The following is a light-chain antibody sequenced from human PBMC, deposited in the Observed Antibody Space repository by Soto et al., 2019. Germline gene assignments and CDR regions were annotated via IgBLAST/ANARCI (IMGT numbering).Light chain of an antibody. V-gene: IGLV2-14*03. J-gene: IGLJ3*02. CDR1: SSDIGSYNY. CDR3: SSSGASSTL. CDR2: DVS. Sequence: QSVLTQPASLSGSPGQSITISCTGTSSDIGSYNYVSWYQQHPGKAPKLMIFDVSYRPSGISDRFSGSKSGNTASLTISGLHPQDAADYYCSSSGASSTLFGGGTKVTVL.